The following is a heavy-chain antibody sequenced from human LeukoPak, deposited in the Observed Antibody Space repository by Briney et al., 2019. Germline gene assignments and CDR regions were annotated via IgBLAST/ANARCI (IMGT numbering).Heavy chain of an antibody. V-gene: IGHV3-30*18. J-gene: IGHJ4*02. Sequence: HPGKSLRLSCVASGLNFRTFAIYWVRQAPGKGLEWVAGSSSDGKNNFYVDSAKGRFTVSRDYSKNTLYLQMNNLRTEDTAVYFCAKDYLGSSRSMDSWGRGTLVTVTS. CDR3: AKDYLGSSRSMDS. CDR1: GLNFRTFA. D-gene: IGHD2-2*01. CDR2: SSSDGKNN.